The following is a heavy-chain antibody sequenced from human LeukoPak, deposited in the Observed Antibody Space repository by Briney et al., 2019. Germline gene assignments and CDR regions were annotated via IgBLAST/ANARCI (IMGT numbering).Heavy chain of an antibody. CDR2: MSGRGGTT. D-gene: IGHD1-26*01. CDR3: AKVVCGSYYFDY. CDR1: GFTFSNYA. J-gene: IGHJ4*02. V-gene: IGHV3-23*01. Sequence: SGGSLRLSCAASGFTFSNYAMSWVRQAPGKGLEWVSGMSGRGGTTDYADSVKGRFTISRDNFKNTLYLQMNSLRAEDTAVYYCAKVVCGSYYFDYWGQGTLVTVSS.